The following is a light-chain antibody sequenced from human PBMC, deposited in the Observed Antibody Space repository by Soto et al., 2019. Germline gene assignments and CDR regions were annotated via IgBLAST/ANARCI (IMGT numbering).Light chain of an antibody. V-gene: IGLV1-40*01. Sequence: QSVLTQPPSVSGAPGQRVTISCTGTSSNIGAGQDVHWYRQLPGAAPKFLISDSNNQASGVPDRFSVSKSGAAASLAITGLRAEDEGDYFCQSYGTSLSGLYVFGTGTKVTVL. CDR1: SSNIGAGQD. CDR3: QSYGTSLSGLYV. J-gene: IGLJ1*01. CDR2: DSN.